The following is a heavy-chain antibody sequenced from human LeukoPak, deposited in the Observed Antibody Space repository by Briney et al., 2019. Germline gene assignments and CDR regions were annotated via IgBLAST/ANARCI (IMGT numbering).Heavy chain of an antibody. CDR3: TRGSIAYYYMDV. D-gene: IGHD3-22*01. CDR2: IYYSGST. V-gene: IGHV4-59*01. CDR1: GGFICSYY. J-gene: IGHJ6*03. Sequence: SETLSLTCTVSGGFICSYYWSWIRQPPGKGLEWIGYIYYSGSTNYNPSLKSRVTISVDTSKNQFSLKLSSVTAADTAVYYCTRGSIAYYYMDVWGKGTTVTISS.